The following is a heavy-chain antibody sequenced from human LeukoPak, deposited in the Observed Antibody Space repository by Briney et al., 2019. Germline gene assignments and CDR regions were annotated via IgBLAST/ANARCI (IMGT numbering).Heavy chain of an antibody. J-gene: IGHJ2*01. Sequence: SGTLSLTCDVSGASISSVNWWSWVRQPPGKGLEWIGEIYHSGSTNYNPSLKSRVTISADTSKDQFSLKLTSVTAADTAVYYCARRYAVYFNLWGRGTLVTVSS. D-gene: IGHD3-9*01. CDR2: IYHSGST. V-gene: IGHV4-4*02. CDR1: GASISSVNW. CDR3: ARRYAVYFNL.